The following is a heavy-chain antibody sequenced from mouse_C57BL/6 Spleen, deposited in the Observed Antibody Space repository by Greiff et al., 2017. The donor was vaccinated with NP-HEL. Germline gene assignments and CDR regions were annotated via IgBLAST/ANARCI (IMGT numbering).Heavy chain of an antibody. J-gene: IGHJ4*01. CDR2: IDPSDSYT. V-gene: IGHV1-69*01. Sequence: QVQLQQPGAELVMPGASVKLSCKASGYTFTSYWMHWVKQRPGQGLEWIGKIDPSDSYTNYNQKFKGKSTLTVDKSSSTAYMQLSSLTSEDSAVYYCARLRSNYYAMDYWGQGTSVTVSS. CDR1: GYTFTSYW. CDR3: ARLRSNYYAMDY. D-gene: IGHD2-5*01.